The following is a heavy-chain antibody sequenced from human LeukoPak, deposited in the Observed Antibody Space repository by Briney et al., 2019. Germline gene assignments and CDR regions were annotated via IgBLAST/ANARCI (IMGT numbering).Heavy chain of an antibody. J-gene: IGHJ4*02. Sequence: PSETLSLTCAVYGGSFSGYYWSWIRQPPGKGLKWIGEINHSGSTNYNPSLKSRVTISVDTSKNQFSLKLSSVTAADTAVYYRARGQVTAKFALFDYWGQGTLVTVSS. CDR3: ARGQVTAKFALFDY. D-gene: IGHD2-21*02. CDR1: GGSFSGYY. V-gene: IGHV4-34*01. CDR2: INHSGST.